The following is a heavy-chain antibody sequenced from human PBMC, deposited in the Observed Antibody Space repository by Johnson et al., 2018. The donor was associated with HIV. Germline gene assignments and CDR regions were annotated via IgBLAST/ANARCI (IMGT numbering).Heavy chain of an antibody. CDR1: GFTVSTYH. CDR2: ISYDGSNK. CDR3: AREQYGGNSNAGDGFDI. Sequence: QMLLVESGGGLIQPGESLRLSCAASGFTVSTYHMSWVRQAPGKGLEWVAVISYDGSNKYYADSVKGRFTLSRDNSKNTLYLQMNSLRAEDTAVYYCAREQYGGNSNAGDGFDIWGQGTMVTVSS. J-gene: IGHJ3*02. V-gene: IGHV3-30-3*01. D-gene: IGHD4-23*01.